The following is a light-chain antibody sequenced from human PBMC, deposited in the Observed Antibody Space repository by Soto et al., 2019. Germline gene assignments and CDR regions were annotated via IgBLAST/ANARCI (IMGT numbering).Light chain of an antibody. CDR2: GAS. CDR1: QSVSSSY. CDR3: QHYGTSPLT. V-gene: IGKV3-20*01. J-gene: IGKJ4*02. Sequence: EIVLTQSPGTLSLSPGERATLSCRASQSVSSSYLAWYQQKPGQAPRLLIYGASSSATGIPDRFSGSGSGTDFTLTISRLEPEYFAVYYCQHYGTSPLTFGGGTKVEIK.